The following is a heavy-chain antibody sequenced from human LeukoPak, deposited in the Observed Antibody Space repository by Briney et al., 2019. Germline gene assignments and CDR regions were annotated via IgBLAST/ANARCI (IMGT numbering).Heavy chain of an antibody. CDR1: GFALSEYY. V-gene: IGHV3-11*05. D-gene: IGHD3-10*01. CDR2: IRRSSCA. Sequence: PGGSLTLPCADSGFALSEYYLSWIRQAPGKGLELVSNIRRSSCANYADSVRGRFTISRDNAKNSVYLQMNSLRVEDTAVYYCARDFSYYYGSGSYSWFDPWGQGTLVTVSS. J-gene: IGHJ5*02. CDR3: ARDFSYYYGSGSYSWFDP.